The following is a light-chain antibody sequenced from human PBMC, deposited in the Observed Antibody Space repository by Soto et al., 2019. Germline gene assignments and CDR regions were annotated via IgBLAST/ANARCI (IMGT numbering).Light chain of an antibody. Sequence: DIQVTQSPSSLSASGGDRVTITCRASQSISSYLNWYQQKPGKAPKLLIYAASSLQSGVPSRFSGSGSGTDFTLTISSLQPDDFATFYCQQLNSYPTFGGGTKV. J-gene: IGKJ4*01. V-gene: IGKV1-39*01. CDR1: QSISSY. CDR2: AAS. CDR3: QQLNSYPT.